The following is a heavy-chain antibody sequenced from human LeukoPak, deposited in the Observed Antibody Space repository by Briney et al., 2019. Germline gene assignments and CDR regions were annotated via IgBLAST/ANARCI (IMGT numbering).Heavy chain of an antibody. CDR3: ARPTPSFSSGWYNPYFDY. CDR1: GFTFSSYA. D-gene: IGHD6-19*01. CDR2: ISYDGNNK. Sequence: PGRSLRLYCTASGFTFSSYAMHWVRQAPGKGLDWVPVISYDGNNKYYADSVKGRFTISRDNSKNTLYLQMNSLRAEDTAVYYCARPTPSFSSGWYNPYFDYWGQGTLVTVSS. V-gene: IGHV3-30*04. J-gene: IGHJ4*02.